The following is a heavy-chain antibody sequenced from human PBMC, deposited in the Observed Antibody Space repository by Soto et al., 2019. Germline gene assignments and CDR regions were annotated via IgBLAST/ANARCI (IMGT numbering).Heavy chain of an antibody. J-gene: IGHJ4*02. V-gene: IGHV3-30-3*01. CDR1: GFTFSSYA. CDR2: ISYDGSNK. Sequence: QVRLVESGGGVVQPGRSLRLSCAASGFTFSSYAMHWVRQAPGKGLEWVAVISYDGSNKYYADSVKGRFTISRDNSKNTLYLQMNSLRAEDTAVYYCASLTVTLTRWGQGTLVTVSS. D-gene: IGHD4-17*01. CDR3: ASLTVTLTR.